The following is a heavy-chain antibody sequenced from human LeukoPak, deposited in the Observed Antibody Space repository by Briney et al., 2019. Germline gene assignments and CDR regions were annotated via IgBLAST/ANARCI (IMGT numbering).Heavy chain of an antibody. J-gene: IGHJ4*02. CDR1: GFTFTGYY. CDR3: ARGSYGGNWSLGY. V-gene: IGHV1-2*02. CDR2: VNPNSGGK. D-gene: IGHD4-23*01. Sequence: ASVKLSCKASGFTFTGYYIHWVRQAPGQGLEWMGWVNPNSGGKNYAQMFQGRVTMTRDTSINTAYMELSGLRSDDTAVYYCARGSYGGNWSLGYWGQGTLVTVSS.